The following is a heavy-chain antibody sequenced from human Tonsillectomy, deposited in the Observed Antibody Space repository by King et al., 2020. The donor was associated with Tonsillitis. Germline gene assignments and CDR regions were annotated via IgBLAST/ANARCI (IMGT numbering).Heavy chain of an antibody. Sequence: VQLVESGGGLVQPGGSLRLSCAASGFTFSSYEMNWVRQAPGKGLEWISYISSGGSTMNYADSVMGRFTISRDNAKNSLYLQMNSLRAEDTAVYYCARYYYYSSMDVWGKGTTVTVSS. CDR3: ARYYYYSSMDV. CDR1: GFTFSSYE. J-gene: IGHJ6*03. CDR2: ISSGGSTM. V-gene: IGHV3-48*03.